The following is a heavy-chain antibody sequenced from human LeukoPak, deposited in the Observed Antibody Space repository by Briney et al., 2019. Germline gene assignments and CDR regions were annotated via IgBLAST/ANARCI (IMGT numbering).Heavy chain of an antibody. J-gene: IGHJ4*02. Sequence: PGGSLRLSCAASRCTFSDYYMSWIRQAPGKGLEWVSYISISGSTIYYADSVKGRFTISRDNAKNSLYLQMNSPGVEDTAVYYCATAQGYYSPFDYWGQGTLVTVSS. D-gene: IGHD5-12*01. CDR1: RCTFSDYY. CDR2: ISISGSTI. V-gene: IGHV3-11*01. CDR3: ATAQGYYSPFDY.